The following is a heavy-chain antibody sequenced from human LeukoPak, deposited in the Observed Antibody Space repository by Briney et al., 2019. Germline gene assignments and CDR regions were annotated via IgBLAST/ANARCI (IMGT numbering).Heavy chain of an antibody. V-gene: IGHV4-61*02. J-gene: IGHJ4*02. CDR3: ARQLQVCSGGSCYSGKGIDY. CDR1: GGSISSGNYY. D-gene: IGHD2-15*01. Sequence: PSETLSLTCTVSGGSISSGNYYWSWIRQPAGKGLEWIGRIYTSGSTNYIPSLKSRVTISVDTSKNHFSLKLSSVTAADTAVYYCARQLQVCSGGSCYSGKGIDYWGQGTLVTVSS. CDR2: IYTSGST.